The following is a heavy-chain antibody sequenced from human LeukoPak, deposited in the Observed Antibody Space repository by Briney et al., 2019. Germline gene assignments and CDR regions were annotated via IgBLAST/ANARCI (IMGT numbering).Heavy chain of an antibody. J-gene: IGHJ4*02. CDR1: GFTFSNYG. D-gene: IGHD3-22*01. V-gene: IGHV3-30*03. CDR2: ISYDGSNQ. Sequence: GRSLRLSCAASGFTFSNYGMHWVRQAPGKGLEWVAIISYDGSNQYYTDSVKGRFTISRDNSKNTLYLQMNSLRAEDTAVYYCARASSGFDYWGQGTLVTVSS. CDR3: ARASSGFDY.